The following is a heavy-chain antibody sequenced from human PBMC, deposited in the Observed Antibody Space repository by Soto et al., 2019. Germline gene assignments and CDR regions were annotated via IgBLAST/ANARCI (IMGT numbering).Heavy chain of an antibody. V-gene: IGHV4-34*01. CDR2: INHSGST. CDR1: GGSFSGYY. Sequence: NPSETLSLTCAVYGGSFSGYYWSWIRQPPGKGLEWIGEINHSGSTNYNPSLKSRVTISVDTSKNQFSLKLSSVTAADTAVYYCARAGSWSGYSSSLRRNWFDPWGQGTLVTVSS. D-gene: IGHD3-3*01. CDR3: ARAGSWSGYSSSLRRNWFDP. J-gene: IGHJ5*02.